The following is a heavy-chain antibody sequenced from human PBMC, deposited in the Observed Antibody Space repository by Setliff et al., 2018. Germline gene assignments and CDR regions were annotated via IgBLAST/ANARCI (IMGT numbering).Heavy chain of an antibody. CDR2: VNDDGSSA. J-gene: IGHJ6*02. D-gene: IGHD3-9*01. V-gene: IGHV3-74*03. Sequence: GGSLRLSCAASGFTFSSYWTHWVRQDPGKGLVWVSRVNDDGSSAMYADSVKGRFTMSRDNAKNTLYLQMNSLRAEDTAVYYCARAYYGTVNGYSSYYGLDVWGQGTTVTVSS. CDR3: ARAYYGTVNGYSSYYGLDV. CDR1: GFTFSSYW.